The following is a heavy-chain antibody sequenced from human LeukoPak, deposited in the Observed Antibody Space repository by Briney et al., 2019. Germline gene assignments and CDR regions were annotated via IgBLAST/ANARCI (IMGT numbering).Heavy chain of an antibody. Sequence: GGSLRLSCGASGFTFSSYAMSWVRQAPGKGLEWVSLIYSGGSTYYADSVKGRFTISRDNSKNTLYLQMNSLRAEDTAVYYCARDNSVGDIAWWFDPWGQGTLVTVSS. CDR1: GFTFSSYA. V-gene: IGHV3-23*03. D-gene: IGHD3-10*01. CDR3: ARDNSVGDIAWWFDP. CDR2: IYSGGST. J-gene: IGHJ5*02.